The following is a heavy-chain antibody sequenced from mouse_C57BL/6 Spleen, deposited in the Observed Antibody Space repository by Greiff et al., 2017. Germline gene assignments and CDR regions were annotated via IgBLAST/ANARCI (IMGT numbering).Heavy chain of an antibody. D-gene: IGHD1-1*02. CDR3: ARHGLLDAMDY. V-gene: IGHV5-2*01. CDR1: EYAFPSHD. J-gene: IGHJ2*02. Sequence: EVQLVESGGGLVQPGESLKLSCESNEYAFPSHDMSWVRKTPGKRLEWVAPINSDGGNTYYPDTMERRVIISRDNTKKTRYLQMSSLRSEDKALYYCARHGLLDAMDYWGQGTSLTVSS. CDR2: INSDGGNT.